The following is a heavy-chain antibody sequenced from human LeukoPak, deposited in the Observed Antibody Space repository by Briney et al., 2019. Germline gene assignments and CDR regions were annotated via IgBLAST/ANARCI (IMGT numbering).Heavy chain of an antibody. CDR2: ISGSGGTT. V-gene: IGHV3-23*01. CDR3: ARDPLRWELPVGYYFDY. CDR1: GFTFSSYA. D-gene: IGHD4-23*01. J-gene: IGHJ4*02. Sequence: GGSLRLSCAASGFTFSSYAMSWVRQAPGKGLEWVSAISGSGGTTYYADSVKGRFTISRDNSKKTMYLQMKSLRAEDTAVYYCARDPLRWELPVGYYFDYWGQGTLVTVSS.